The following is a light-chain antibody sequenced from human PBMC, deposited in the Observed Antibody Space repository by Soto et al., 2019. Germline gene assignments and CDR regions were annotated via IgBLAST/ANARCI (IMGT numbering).Light chain of an antibody. Sequence: EIVLTQSPGTLSLSPGERATLSCRASQSVSSSYLAWYQQKPGQAPRLLIYGASSGATGIPDRFSGSGSGTDFTLTISRLEPEDFAVYYCQQYDTSPPITFGQGTKVDIK. J-gene: IGKJ1*01. CDR2: GAS. CDR1: QSVSSSY. V-gene: IGKV3-20*01. CDR3: QQYDTSPPIT.